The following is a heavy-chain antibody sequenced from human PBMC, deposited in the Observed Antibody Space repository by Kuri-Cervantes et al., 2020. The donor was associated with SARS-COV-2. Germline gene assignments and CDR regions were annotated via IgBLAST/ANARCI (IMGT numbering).Heavy chain of an antibody. Sequence: ASVKVSCKASGYTFTSYSISWVRQAPGQGLEWMGWISAYNGNTNYAQKLQGRVTMTTDTSTSTAYMELRSLRSDDTAVYYCARVSKAARPSAWFDPWGQGTLVTVSS. CDR1: GYTFTSYS. CDR3: ARVSKAARPSAWFDP. CDR2: ISAYNGNT. J-gene: IGHJ5*02. D-gene: IGHD6-6*01. V-gene: IGHV1-18*01.